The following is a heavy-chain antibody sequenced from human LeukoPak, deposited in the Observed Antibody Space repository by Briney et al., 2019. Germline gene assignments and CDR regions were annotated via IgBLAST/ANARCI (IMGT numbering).Heavy chain of an antibody. CDR2: IHHSGSP. CDR3: ARGTGLLASNWFDP. CDR1: GYSLKNGYY. J-gene: IGHJ5*02. D-gene: IGHD2-15*01. V-gene: IGHV4-38-2*02. Sequence: SETLSLTCSVSGYSLKNGYYWAWIRQPPGKGLEWIGKIHHSGSPYYNPSLKSRVTISVDTSKNQFSLKLSSVTAADTAVYYCARGTGLLASNWFDPWGQGTLVTVSS.